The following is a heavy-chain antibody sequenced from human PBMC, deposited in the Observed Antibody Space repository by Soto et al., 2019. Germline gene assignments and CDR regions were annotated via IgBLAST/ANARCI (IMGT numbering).Heavy chain of an antibody. D-gene: IGHD3-22*01. J-gene: IGHJ4*02. V-gene: IGHV1-69*06. CDR2: IIPIFGTA. Sequence: SVKVSCKASGDTFSSYAISWVRQAPGQGLEWMGGIIPIFGTANYAQKFKGRVTITADKSTSTAYMELISLRSEDTAMYYCARGWYYYDRSGYAFDYWGQGTKVTVSS. CDR3: ARGWYYYDRSGYAFDY. CDR1: GDTFSSYA.